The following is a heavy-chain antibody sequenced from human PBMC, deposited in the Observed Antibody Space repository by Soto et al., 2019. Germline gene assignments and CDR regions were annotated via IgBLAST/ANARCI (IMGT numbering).Heavy chain of an antibody. CDR1: GFTFSTYW. Sequence: VQLVESGGGLVQPGGSPRLSCAGTGFTFSTYWMHWVRQVPGKGLEWVSRVKTDGTNTGYADSVKGRFTISRDNAKNTLYLEMNNLRADDTAVYYCARGGVIVVGLDVWGQGTTVTVSS. D-gene: IGHD3-22*01. J-gene: IGHJ6*02. CDR2: VKTDGTNT. V-gene: IGHV3-74*01. CDR3: ARGGVIVVGLDV.